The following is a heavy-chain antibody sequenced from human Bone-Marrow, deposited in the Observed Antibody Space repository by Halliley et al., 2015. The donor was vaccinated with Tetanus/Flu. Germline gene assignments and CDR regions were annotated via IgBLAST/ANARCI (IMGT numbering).Heavy chain of an antibody. V-gene: IGHV3-74*01. CDR3: ARGQPGYSISWYDK. J-gene: IGHJ5*02. Sequence: WVSCFNSVRNRTAFADFVTGRFPISRDNAKNTLYLQLSSLRDEDPAVYYCARGQPGYSISWYDKWGQGTLVTVSS. CDR2: FNSVRNRT. D-gene: IGHD6-13*01.